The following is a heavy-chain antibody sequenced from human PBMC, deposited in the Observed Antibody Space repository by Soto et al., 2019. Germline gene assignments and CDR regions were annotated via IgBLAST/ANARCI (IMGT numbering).Heavy chain of an antibody. V-gene: IGHV3-7*01. J-gene: IGHJ5*02. CDR2: IKQDGSEK. Sequence: GGSLRLSCAASVFTFSSYWMSWVRQAPGKGLEWVANIKQDGSEKYYVDSVKGRFTISRDNAKNSLYLQMNSLRAEDTAVYYCARPAALRSNYDILTGPDIWFDPWGQGTLVTVSS. CDR3: ARPAALRSNYDILTGPDIWFDP. D-gene: IGHD3-9*01. CDR1: VFTFSSYW.